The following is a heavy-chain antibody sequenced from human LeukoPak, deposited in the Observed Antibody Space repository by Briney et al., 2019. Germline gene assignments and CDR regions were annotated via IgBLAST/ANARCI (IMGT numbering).Heavy chain of an antibody. V-gene: IGHV5-51*01. Sequence: GESLKISCKGSGYSFASYWIGWVRQIPGKGLEWMGIIYPGDSDTRYSPSFQGQVTISADKSISTAYLQWSSLKASDTAMYYCARHASGLRGEIHPWGQGTLVTVSS. CDR2: IYPGDSDT. CDR1: GYSFASYW. J-gene: IGHJ4*02. CDR3: ARHASGLRGEIHP. D-gene: IGHD4-17*01.